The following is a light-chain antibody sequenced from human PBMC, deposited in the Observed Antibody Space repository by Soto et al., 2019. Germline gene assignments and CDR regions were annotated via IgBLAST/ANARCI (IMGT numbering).Light chain of an antibody. CDR2: DVS. V-gene: IGLV2-14*01. CDR1: SSDVGGYNY. J-gene: IGLJ1*01. Sequence: QSALTQPASVSGSPGQSITISCTGTSSDVGGYNYVSWYQQHPGKAPKLMIYDVSNRPSGVSNRFSGSKSGNTASLTISGLPAEDEADYSCSSYTRSSFYVFGTGTKLTVL. CDR3: SSYTRSSFYV.